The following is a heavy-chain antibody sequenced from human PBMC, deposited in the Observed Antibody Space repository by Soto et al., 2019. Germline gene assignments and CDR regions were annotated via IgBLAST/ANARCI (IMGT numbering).Heavy chain of an antibody. J-gene: IGHJ4*02. V-gene: IGHV1-3*01. Sequence: ASVKVSCKASGYTFTSYAMHWVRQAPGQRLEWMGWINAGNGNTKYSQKFQGRVTITRDTSTSTAYMELSSLRSEDTAVYYCARSIVVVTAADYWGQGTLVTVSS. CDR2: INAGNGNT. CDR1: GYTFTSYA. CDR3: ARSIVVVTAADY. D-gene: IGHD2-21*02.